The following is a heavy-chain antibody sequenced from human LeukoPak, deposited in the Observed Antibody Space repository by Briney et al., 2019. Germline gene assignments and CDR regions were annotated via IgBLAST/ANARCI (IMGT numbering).Heavy chain of an antibody. V-gene: IGHV4-39*01. J-gene: IGHJ4*02. CDR2: IYYSGST. Sequence: PSETLSLTCTVSGGSISSSSYYWGWIRQPPGKGLEWIGSIYYSGSTYYNPSLKSRVTISVDTSKNQFSLKLSSVTAADTAVYYCARRAGSGVYCSSTSWHCPAFDYWGQGTLVTVSS. CDR1: GGSISSSSYY. CDR3: ARRAGSGVYCSSTSWHCPAFDY. D-gene: IGHD2-2*01.